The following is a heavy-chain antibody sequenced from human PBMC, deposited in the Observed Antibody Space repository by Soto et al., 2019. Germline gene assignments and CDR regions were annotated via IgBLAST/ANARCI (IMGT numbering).Heavy chain of an antibody. Sequence: SVKVSCKGSGNTFTYVYLHWVRQAPGQALEWMGWITPFNGNTKYAQKFQDRVTFTGDTSLSTAYMELSSLRSDDTAMFYCASGRYDASGYFDYWGQGTLVTVSS. D-gene: IGHD3-22*01. J-gene: IGHJ4*02. V-gene: IGHV1-45*02. CDR3: ASGRYDASGYFDY. CDR1: GNTFTYVY. CDR2: ITPFNGNT.